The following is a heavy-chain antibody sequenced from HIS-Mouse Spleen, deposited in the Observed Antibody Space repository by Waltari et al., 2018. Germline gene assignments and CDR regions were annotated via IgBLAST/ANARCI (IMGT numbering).Heavy chain of an antibody. V-gene: IGHV4-39*07. CDR1: GGSLRSSSYY. D-gene: IGHD6-13*01. J-gene: IGHJ4*02. Sequence: QLQLQESGPGLVKPSETLSLTCTVSGGSLRSSSYYWGWIRQPPGKGLAWSGSIFYSGSTYYNPSLKSRVTISVDTSKNQFSLKLSSVTAADTAVYYCARLAAAGTYWGQGTLVTVSS. CDR3: ARLAAAGTY. CDR2: IFYSGST.